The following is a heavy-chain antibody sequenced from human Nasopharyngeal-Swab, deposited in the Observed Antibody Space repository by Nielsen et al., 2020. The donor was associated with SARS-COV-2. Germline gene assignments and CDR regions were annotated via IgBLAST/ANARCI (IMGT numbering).Heavy chain of an antibody. V-gene: IGHV3-21*01. Sequence: GRSLRLSCAVSGFTFGSYSMNWVRQAPGKGLEWVSSITSSSNYIYYADSVKGRFTISRDNAKNSLYLQMNSLRAEDTALYYCARDKRVLRYFDWLDVGDAFDIWGQGIMVTVAS. J-gene: IGHJ3*02. D-gene: IGHD3-9*01. CDR3: ARDKRVLRYFDWLDVGDAFDI. CDR1: GFTFGSYS. CDR2: ITSSSNYI.